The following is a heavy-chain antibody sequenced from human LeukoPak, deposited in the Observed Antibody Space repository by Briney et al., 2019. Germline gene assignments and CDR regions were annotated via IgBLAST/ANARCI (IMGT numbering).Heavy chain of an antibody. D-gene: IGHD3-10*01. CDR3: ARVSHYYGSGSYSGAFDI. CDR2: ISAYNGNT. Sequence: ASVKVSCKASGYTFTSYGISWVRQAPGQGLEWMGWISAYNGNTNYAQKLQGRVTMTTDTSTSTAYMELRSLRSDDTAVYYCARVSHYYGSGSYSGAFDIWGQGTMVTVSS. CDR1: GYTFTSYG. V-gene: IGHV1-18*01. J-gene: IGHJ3*02.